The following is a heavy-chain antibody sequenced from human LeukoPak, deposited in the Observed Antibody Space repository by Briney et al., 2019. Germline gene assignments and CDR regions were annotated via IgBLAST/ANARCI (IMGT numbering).Heavy chain of an antibody. CDR3: ASSITIFGVVTY. V-gene: IGHV3-23*01. J-gene: IGHJ4*02. Sequence: GGSLRLSCAASGFTFSSYAMSWVRQAPGKGPEWVSAISGSGGSTYYADSVKGRFTISRDNSKNTLYLQMNSLRAEDTAVYYCASSITIFGVVTYWGQGTLVTVSS. D-gene: IGHD3-3*01. CDR2: ISGSGGST. CDR1: GFTFSSYA.